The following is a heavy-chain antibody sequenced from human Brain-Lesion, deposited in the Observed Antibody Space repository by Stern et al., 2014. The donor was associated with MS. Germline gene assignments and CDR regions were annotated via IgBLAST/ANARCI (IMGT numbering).Heavy chain of an antibody. J-gene: IGHJ6*02. V-gene: IGHV1-2*02. CDR2: IHPNTGGT. D-gene: IGHD3-3*01. CDR3: ARDQRGITIFGVVTDYYYLGMDV. Sequence: QEQLVQSGAEVKKPGASVKVSCKTSGYIFTGYYIHWVRQAPGQGLEWMAWIHPNTGGTKYAQKFQGRVTMSRDTSISTAYVELSSLTSDDTAVYYCARDQRGITIFGVVTDYYYLGMDVWGQGTTVTVSS. CDR1: GYIFTGYY.